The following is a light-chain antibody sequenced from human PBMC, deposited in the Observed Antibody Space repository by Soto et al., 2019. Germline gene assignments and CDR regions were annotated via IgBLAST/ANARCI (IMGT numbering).Light chain of an antibody. Sequence: EIVMTQSPSTVSASPGERATLSCRASQTITTLAWYQRKPGQAPRLLIYRVSSRATGVPDRFSGSGSGTDYTLTISRLEPEDFAVYYCQQYGNLPLTFGGGTKVDIK. CDR1: QTITT. CDR3: QQYGNLPLT. J-gene: IGKJ4*01. V-gene: IGKV3-20*01. CDR2: RVS.